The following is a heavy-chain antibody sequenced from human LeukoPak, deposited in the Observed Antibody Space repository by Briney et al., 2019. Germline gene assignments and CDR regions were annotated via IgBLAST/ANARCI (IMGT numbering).Heavy chain of an antibody. V-gene: IGHV4-59*01. D-gene: IGHD6-13*01. CDR2: IYYSGST. CDR3: ARAATDSSSWYSVDY. CDR1: GGSISSYY. J-gene: IGHJ4*02. Sequence: SETLSLTCTVSGGSISSYYWSWIRQPPGKGLEWIGYIYYSGSTNYNPSPKSRVTISVDTSKNQFSLKLSSVTAADTAVYYCARAATDSSSWYSVDYWGQGTLVTVSS.